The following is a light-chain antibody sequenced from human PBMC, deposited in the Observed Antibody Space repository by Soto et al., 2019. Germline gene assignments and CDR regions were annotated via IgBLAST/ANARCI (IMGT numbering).Light chain of an antibody. CDR3: QQRRKWPLT. V-gene: IGKV3-11*01. CDR2: DAS. CDR1: QIVTTY. Sequence: DIALTQSPATLSLSPGERATLSCRASQIVTTYLAWYQQKPGQAPRLLIYDASNRATGIPARFSVSGSGTDFTLTISSLEPDDFAVYYCQQRRKWPLTFGGGTRVEIK. J-gene: IGKJ4*01.